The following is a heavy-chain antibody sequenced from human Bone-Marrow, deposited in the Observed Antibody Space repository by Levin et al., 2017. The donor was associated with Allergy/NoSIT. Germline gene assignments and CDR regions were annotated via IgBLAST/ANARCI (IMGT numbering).Heavy chain of an antibody. D-gene: IGHD2-15*01. V-gene: IGHV3-74*01. CDR2: ISGDGTGT. CDR3: ARALSGGTDGYFDL. CDR1: GITFSNYW. Sequence: GESLKISCAASGITFSNYWMHWVRQVPGRGLVWVSRISGDGTGTNYADSVKGRFTVSRDNAKNTLYLQMNSLRAEDTGVYYCARALSGGTDGYFDLWGSGTLVTVSS. J-gene: IGHJ2*01.